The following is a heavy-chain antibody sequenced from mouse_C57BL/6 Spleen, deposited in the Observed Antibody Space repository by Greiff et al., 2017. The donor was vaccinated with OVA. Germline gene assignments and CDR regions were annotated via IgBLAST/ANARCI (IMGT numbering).Heavy chain of an antibody. V-gene: IGHV14-3*01. J-gene: IGHJ1*03. CDR2: LDPANGNT. CDR1: GFNIKNTY. CDR3: ARDYGYDDWYFDV. Sequence: VQLKQSVAELVRPGASVKLSCTASGFNIKNTYMHWVKQRPEQGLEWIGRLDPANGNTKYAPKFQGKATITADPSSNTAYLQLSSLTSEDTAIYYCARDYGYDDWYFDVWGTGTTVTVSS. D-gene: IGHD2-2*01.